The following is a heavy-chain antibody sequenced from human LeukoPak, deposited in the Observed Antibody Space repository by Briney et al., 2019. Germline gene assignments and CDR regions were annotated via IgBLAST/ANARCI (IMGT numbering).Heavy chain of an antibody. D-gene: IGHD3-3*01. J-gene: IGHJ4*02. V-gene: IGHV3-23*01. CDR1: GFTFSSYA. CDR3: AKVDSPREYYDFWSGYGGPDY. CDR2: ISGSGGST. Sequence: GGSLRLSCAASGFTFSSYAMSWVRQAPGKGLEWVSAISGSGGSTYYADSVKGRFTTSRDNSKNTLYLQMNSLRAEDTAVYYCAKVDSPREYYDFWSGYGGPDYWGQGTLVTVSS.